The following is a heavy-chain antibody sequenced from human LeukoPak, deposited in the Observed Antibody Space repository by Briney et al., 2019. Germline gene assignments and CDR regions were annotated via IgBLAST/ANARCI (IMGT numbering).Heavy chain of an antibody. CDR1: GGSISSYY. J-gene: IGHJ4*02. CDR2: IYYSGST. CDR3: ARGYLQPLDY. Sequence: SETLSLTCTVSGGSISSYYWSWIRQPPGKGLEWIGYIYYSGSTNYNPSLKSRVTISVDTSKNQFSLKLSSVTAADTAVYYCARGYLQPLDYWGQGTLVTVSS. V-gene: IGHV4-59*01. D-gene: IGHD5-18*01.